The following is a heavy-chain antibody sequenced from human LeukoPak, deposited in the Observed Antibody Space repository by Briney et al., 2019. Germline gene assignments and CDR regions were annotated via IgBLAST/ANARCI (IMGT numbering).Heavy chain of an antibody. V-gene: IGHV3-7*01. J-gene: IGHJ4*02. Sequence: GGSLRLSCAASGFTFSSYWMSWVRQAPGKGLEWVANIKQDGSEKYYVDSAKGRFTISRDNAKNSLYLQMNSLRAEDTAVYYCARENQNLWFGELSFDYWGQGTLVTVSS. D-gene: IGHD3-10*01. CDR1: GFTFSSYW. CDR2: IKQDGSEK. CDR3: ARENQNLWFGELSFDY.